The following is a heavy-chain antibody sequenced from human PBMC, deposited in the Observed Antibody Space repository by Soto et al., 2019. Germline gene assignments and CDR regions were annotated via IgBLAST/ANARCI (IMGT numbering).Heavy chain of an antibody. D-gene: IGHD2-2*01. CDR1: GASISNYF. Sequence: KQSQTLSLTCTVSGASISNYFWSWIRQPPGKGLEWIGYLYHSGSTNYNPSLESRVTISVDTSKNQFSLRVSSVTAADTAVYYCARQYCSSTSCPPHYWGQGTLVTVSS. CDR3: ARQYCSSTSCPPHY. J-gene: IGHJ4*02. CDR2: LYHSGST. V-gene: IGHV4-59*08.